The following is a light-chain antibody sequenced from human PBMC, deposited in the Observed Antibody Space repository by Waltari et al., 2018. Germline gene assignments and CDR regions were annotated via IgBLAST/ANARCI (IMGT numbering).Light chain of an antibody. CDR3: QQYYSTPQT. J-gene: IGKJ4*01. Sequence: DIVMTQSPDSLAVSLGERATNNCKSSQSVLYSSNNKNYLAWYQHKVGQPPKLVIYWASTRESGVPDRFSGSGSGTDFTLTISSLQAEDVAVYYCQQYYSTPQTFGGGTKVEIK. V-gene: IGKV4-1*01. CDR2: WAS. CDR1: QSVLYSSNNKNY.